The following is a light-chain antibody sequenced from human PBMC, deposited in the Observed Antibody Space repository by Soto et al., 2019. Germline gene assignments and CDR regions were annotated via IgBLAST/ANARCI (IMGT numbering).Light chain of an antibody. CDR3: QKYNSAPWT. J-gene: IGKJ1*01. CDR2: AVS. CDR1: QDISNH. Sequence: DIPMTQSPSSLSASVGDRVTITCRASQDISNHLAWYQQKPGKVPKHLIYAVSTLQSGVPSRFSGSGSGTDFTLTISSLQPEDVGTYYCQKYNSAPWTFGQGTKVEIK. V-gene: IGKV1-27*01.